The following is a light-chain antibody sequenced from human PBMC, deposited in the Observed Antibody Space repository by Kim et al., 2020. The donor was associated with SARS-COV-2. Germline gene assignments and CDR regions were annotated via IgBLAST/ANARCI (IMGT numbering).Light chain of an antibody. CDR2: AAS. Sequence: DIQMTQSPSTLSASVGDRVTITCRTTQSISSHLNWYRQKPGRAPKLLISAASTLQGGVPSRFRGSGSETDFTLTISSLQPEDFATYVCQQGYITPFTFGAGSKVDIK. CDR1: QSISSH. J-gene: IGKJ3*01. CDR3: QQGYITPFT. V-gene: IGKV1-39*01.